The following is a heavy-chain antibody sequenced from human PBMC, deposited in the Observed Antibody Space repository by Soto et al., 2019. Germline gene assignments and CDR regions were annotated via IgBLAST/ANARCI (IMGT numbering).Heavy chain of an antibody. V-gene: IGHV3-30*18. J-gene: IGHJ4*02. CDR2: ISYDGSNK. D-gene: IGHD1-26*01. Sequence: QVQLVESGGGVVQPGRSLRLSCAASGFTFSSYGMHWVRQAPGKGLEWVAVISYDGSNKYYADSVKGRLTISRDNSKNTLYLQMNSLRAEDTAVYYCAKWGGGSYYFDYWGQGTLVTVSS. CDR3: AKWGGGSYYFDY. CDR1: GFTFSSYG.